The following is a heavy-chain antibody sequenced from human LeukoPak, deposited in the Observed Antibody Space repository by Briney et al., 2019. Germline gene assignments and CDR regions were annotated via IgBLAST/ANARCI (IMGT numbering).Heavy chain of an antibody. CDR1: GFTFSRYA. D-gene: IGHD6-13*01. Sequence: GGSLRLSCAASGFTFSRYAMSWVRQAPGKGLVWVSAISGSGGSTYYADSVKGRFTISRDNSKNTLYLQMNSLRAEDTAVYYCAKDFLSGTFDPWGQGTLVTVSS. CDR2: ISGSGGST. CDR3: AKDFLSGTFDP. J-gene: IGHJ5*02. V-gene: IGHV3-23*01.